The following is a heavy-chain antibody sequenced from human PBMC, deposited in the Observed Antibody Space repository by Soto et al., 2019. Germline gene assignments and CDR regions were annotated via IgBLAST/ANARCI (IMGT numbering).Heavy chain of an antibody. J-gene: IGHJ4*02. V-gene: IGHV3-30*03. D-gene: IGHD6-13*01. CDR2: ISYDGSNK. Sequence: QVQLVESGGGVVQPGRSLRLSCAASGFTFSSYGMHWVRQAPGKGLEWVAVISYDGSNKYYADSVKGRFTISRDNSKNTLYLQMNSLRAEDTAVYYCATLAADGNARAKVFDYWGQGTLVTVSS. CDR3: ATLAADGNARAKVFDY. CDR1: GFTFSSYG.